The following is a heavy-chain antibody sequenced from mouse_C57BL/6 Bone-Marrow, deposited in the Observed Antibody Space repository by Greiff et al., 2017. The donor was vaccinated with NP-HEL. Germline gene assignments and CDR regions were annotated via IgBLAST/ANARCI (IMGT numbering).Heavy chain of an antibody. CDR1: GYSITSDY. V-gene: IGHV3-8*01. CDR2: ISYSGST. D-gene: IGHD1-1*01. Sequence: DVKLVESGPGLAKPSQSLSLTCSVTGYSITSDYWNWIRKFPGNKLEYMGYISYSGSTYYYPSLKSRISITRDTSKNQYYLQLNSVTTEDKAPCYCARTRSYYYGGRYFDVWGTGTTVTVSS. J-gene: IGHJ1*03. CDR3: ARTRSYYYGGRYFDV.